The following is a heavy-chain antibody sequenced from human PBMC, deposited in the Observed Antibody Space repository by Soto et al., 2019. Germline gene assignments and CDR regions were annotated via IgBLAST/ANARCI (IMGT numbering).Heavy chain of an antibody. Sequence: QVQLVQSGAEVKKPGASVKVSCKASGYTFTSYYMHWVRQAPGQGLELMGIINPSGGSTSYAQKFQGRVTMTRDTSTSTVYMELSSLRSEDTAVYYCARSIAAAGTGYNWFDPWGQGTLVTVSS. J-gene: IGHJ5*02. V-gene: IGHV1-46*01. CDR1: GYTFTSYY. CDR3: ARSIAAAGTGYNWFDP. D-gene: IGHD6-13*01. CDR2: INPSGGST.